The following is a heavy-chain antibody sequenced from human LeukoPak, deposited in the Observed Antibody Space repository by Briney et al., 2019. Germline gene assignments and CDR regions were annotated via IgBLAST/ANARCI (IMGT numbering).Heavy chain of an antibody. CDR3: ARTYCSGGRCYPGYFDY. CDR1: GGSISSYY. CDR2: IYTSGST. V-gene: IGHV4-4*07. J-gene: IGHJ4*02. D-gene: IGHD2-15*01. Sequence: PSETLSLTCTVSGGSISSYYWSWIRQPAGKGLEWIGRIYTSGSTNYNPSLKSRVTISVDTSKNQFSLKLSSVTAADTALYYCARTYCSGGRCYPGYFDYWGQGTLVTVSS.